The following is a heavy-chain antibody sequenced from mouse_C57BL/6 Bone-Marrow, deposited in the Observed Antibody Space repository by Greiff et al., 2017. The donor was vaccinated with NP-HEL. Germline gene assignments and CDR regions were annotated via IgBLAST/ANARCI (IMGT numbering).Heavy chain of an antibody. V-gene: IGHV1-42*01. Sequence: EVQLQQSGPELVKPGASVKISCKASGYSFTGYYMNWVKQSPEKSLEWIGEINPSTGGTTYNQKFKAKATLTVVKSSSTAYMQLKSLTSEDSAVYYCAGYLGDYWGQGTTLTVSS. D-gene: IGHD2-3*01. CDR3: AGYLGDY. J-gene: IGHJ2*01. CDR2: INPSTGGT. CDR1: GYSFTGYY.